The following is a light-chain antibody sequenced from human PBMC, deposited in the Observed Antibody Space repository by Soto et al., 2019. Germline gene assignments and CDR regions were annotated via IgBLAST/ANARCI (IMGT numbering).Light chain of an antibody. CDR1: SSDVGDYNY. CDR2: DVS. V-gene: IGLV2-14*01. J-gene: IGLJ1*01. CDR3: SSYTISSTSYV. Sequence: QSALTQPASVSGSPGQSITISCIGTSSDVGDYNYVSWYQQHPGKAPKLMIYDVSNRPSGVSNRFSGSKSGNTASLTISGLQAEDDAGYYCSSYTISSTSYVFGTGTKLTVL.